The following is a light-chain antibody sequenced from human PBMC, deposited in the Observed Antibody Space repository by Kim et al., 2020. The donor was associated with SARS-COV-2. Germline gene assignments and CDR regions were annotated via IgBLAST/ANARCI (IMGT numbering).Light chain of an antibody. Sequence: SVNLTFTLSGGPSSSAIAWHQQQPAKAPRYLMKLNSDGSHSKGDGIPDPFSGSSSGAERYLTISSLQSEDEADYYCQTWGTGSWVFGGGTKLTVL. J-gene: IGLJ3*02. CDR3: QTWGTGSWV. V-gene: IGLV4-69*01. CDR1: GGPSSSA. CDR2: LNSDGSH.